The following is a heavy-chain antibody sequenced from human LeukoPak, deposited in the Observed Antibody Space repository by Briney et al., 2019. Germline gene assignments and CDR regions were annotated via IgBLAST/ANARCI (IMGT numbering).Heavy chain of an antibody. V-gene: IGHV3-30*18. CDR3: AKDAHAIQLWLTLGFDY. Sequence: GGSLRLSCAASGFTLSSYGMHWVRQAPGKGLEWAAVISYDGSNKYYADSAKGRFTISRDNSKNTLYLQMNSLRAEDTAVYYCAKDAHAIQLWLTLGFDYWGQGTLVTVSS. J-gene: IGHJ4*02. CDR1: GFTLSSYG. D-gene: IGHD5-18*01. CDR2: ISYDGSNK.